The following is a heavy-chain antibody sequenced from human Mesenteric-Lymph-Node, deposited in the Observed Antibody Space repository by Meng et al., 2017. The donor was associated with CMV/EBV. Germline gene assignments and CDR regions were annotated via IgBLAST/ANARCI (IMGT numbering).Heavy chain of an antibody. CDR2: ISSSSSFI. D-gene: IGHD4-11*01. V-gene: IGHV3-21*01. J-gene: IGHJ6*02. CDR3: AKDHDSNYYYYYGMDV. CDR1: GFTFSTYS. Sequence: GGSLRLSCAASGFTFSTYSMNWVRQAPGKGLEWVSSISSSSSFIYYADSVKGRFTISRDNAKNTLYLQMNSLRAEDTAVYYCAKDHDSNYYYYYGMDVWGQGTTVTVSS.